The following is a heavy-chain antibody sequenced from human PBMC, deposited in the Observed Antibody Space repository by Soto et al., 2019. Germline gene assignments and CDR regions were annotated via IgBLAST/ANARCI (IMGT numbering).Heavy chain of an antibody. J-gene: IGHJ6*02. Sequence: GGSLRLSCAASGLTFRSYPMTWVRQSPGKGLEWVAAISSGGGSTYHADSVKGRFTISRDNSKNTLYPQMNSLRVEDTAVYYCAKGHVQMDVWGQGTTVTVSS. CDR3: AKGHVQMDV. CDR1: GLTFRSYP. CDR2: ISSGGGST. V-gene: IGHV3-23*01.